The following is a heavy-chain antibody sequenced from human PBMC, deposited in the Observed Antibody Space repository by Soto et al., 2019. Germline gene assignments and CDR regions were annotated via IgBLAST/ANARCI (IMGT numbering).Heavy chain of an antibody. CDR3: ASTGPAAMYFDY. V-gene: IGHV3-7*01. J-gene: IGHJ4*02. D-gene: IGHD2-2*01. Sequence: GGSLRLSCSASGFTFSSYCMSWVRQAPGKGLEWVANIKQDGSEKYYVDSVKGRFTISRDNAKNSLYLQMNSLRAEDTAVYYCASTGPAAMYFDYWGQGTLVTVSS. CDR2: IKQDGSEK. CDR1: GFTFSSYC.